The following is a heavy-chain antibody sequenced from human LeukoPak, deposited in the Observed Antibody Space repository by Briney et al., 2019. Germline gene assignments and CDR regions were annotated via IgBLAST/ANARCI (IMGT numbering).Heavy chain of an antibody. D-gene: IGHD3-10*01. V-gene: IGHV3-23*05. CDR1: GFTFSTYS. CDR3: VKETDGVLEY. J-gene: IGHJ4*02. Sequence: GGSLRLSCVASGFTFSTYSMSWVRQAPGKGLEWVSSIGGSGINTFYIDSVGGRFTISRDNSKNTLSLQLTSLRAEDTAVYYCVKETDGVLEYWGQGTLVTVSS. CDR2: IGGSGINT.